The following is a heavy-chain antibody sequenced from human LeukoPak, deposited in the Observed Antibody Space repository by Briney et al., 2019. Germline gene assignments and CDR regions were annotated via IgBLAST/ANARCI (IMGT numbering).Heavy chain of an antibody. CDR1: GFAFGSYW. Sequence: GGSLRLSCAASGFAFGSYWMSWVRQAPGKGPEWVANIKEDGSEKYYLDSVKGRISISRDNAKNSLCLQINSLKVEDRAVYYCATGGWYLAYWGQGTLVTVSS. J-gene: IGHJ4*02. CDR2: IKEDGSEK. CDR3: ATGGWYLAY. V-gene: IGHV3-7*01. D-gene: IGHD6-19*01.